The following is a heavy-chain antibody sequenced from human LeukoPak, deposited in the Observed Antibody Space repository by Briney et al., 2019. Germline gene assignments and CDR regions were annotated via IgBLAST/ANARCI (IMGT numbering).Heavy chain of an antibody. CDR3: ARGSRNPVRGDPKNHHWFDP. D-gene: IGHD3-10*01. CDR2: INHSGST. Sequence: SETLSLTCAVYGGSFSGYYWSWIRQPPGKGLEWIGEINHSGSTNYNPSLKSRVTISVDTSKNQFSLKLSSVTAADTAVYYCARGSRNPVRGDPKNHHWFDPWGQGTLVTVSS. V-gene: IGHV4-34*01. CDR1: GGSFSGYY. J-gene: IGHJ5*02.